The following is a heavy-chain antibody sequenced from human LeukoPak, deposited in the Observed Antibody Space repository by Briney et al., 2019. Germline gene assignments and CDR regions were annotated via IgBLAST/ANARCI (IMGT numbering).Heavy chain of an antibody. CDR2: INPNSGGT. CDR1: GYTLTGYY. J-gene: IGHJ4*02. CDR3: ARHPRQTTGGFDY. Sequence: ASVKVSCKASGYTLTGYYMHWVRQAPGQGLEWMGWINPNSGGTNYAQKFQGGVTMTRDTSISTAYMELSRLRSDDTAVYYCARHPRQTTGGFDYWDQGTLVTVSS. D-gene: IGHD4-11*01. V-gene: IGHV1-2*02.